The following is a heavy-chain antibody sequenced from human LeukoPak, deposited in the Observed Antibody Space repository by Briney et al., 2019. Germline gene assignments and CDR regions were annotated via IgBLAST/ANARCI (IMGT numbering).Heavy chain of an antibody. CDR1: GFTFSSYS. CDR3: ARDPAGRWRGDAFDI. CDR2: ISSSSSYI. Sequence: GGSLRLSCAASGFTFSSYSMNWVRQAPGKGLEWVSSISSSSSYIYYADSVKGRFTISRDNAKNSLYLQMNSLRAEDTAVYYCARDPAGRWRGDAFDIWGQGTMVTVSS. D-gene: IGHD1-26*01. V-gene: IGHV3-21*01. J-gene: IGHJ3*02.